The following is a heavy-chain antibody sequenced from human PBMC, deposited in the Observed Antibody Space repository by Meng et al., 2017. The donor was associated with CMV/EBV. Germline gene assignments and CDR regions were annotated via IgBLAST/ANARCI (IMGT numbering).Heavy chain of an antibody. CDR2: IIPIFGTA. CDR1: GGTFSSYA. CDR3: AGGLGNYYYGMGV. J-gene: IGHJ6*02. V-gene: IGHV1-69*05. Sequence: SVKVSCKASGGTFSSYAISWVRQAPGQGLEWMGGIIPIFGTANYAQKLQGRVTITTDESTSTAYMELTSPRSEDTAVYHCAGGLGNYYYGMGVWGQGTTVTVSS. D-gene: IGHD3-16*01.